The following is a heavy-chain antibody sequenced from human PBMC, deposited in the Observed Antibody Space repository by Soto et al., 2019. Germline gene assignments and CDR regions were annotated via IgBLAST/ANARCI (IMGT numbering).Heavy chain of an antibody. CDR2: IYYSGST. CDR3: ARGFGCSSTSCYRDVRGSINWFDP. V-gene: IGHV4-59*12. J-gene: IGHJ5*02. D-gene: IGHD2-2*01. Sequence: SETLSLTCTVSGGSISSYYWSWIRQPPGKGLEWIGYIYYSGSTNYNPSLKSRVTISVDTSKNQFSLKLSSVTAADTAVYYCARGFGCSSTSCYRDVRGSINWFDPWGQGNLVTVSS. CDR1: GGSISSYY.